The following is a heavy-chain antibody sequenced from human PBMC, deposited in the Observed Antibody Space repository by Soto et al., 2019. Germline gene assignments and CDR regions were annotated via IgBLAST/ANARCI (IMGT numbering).Heavy chain of an antibody. CDR2: INHSENT. CDR1: GYSISIGYH. J-gene: IGHJ4*02. D-gene: IGHD5-12*01. Sequence: PSETLSLTCAVSGYSISIGYHCGCIRQPPGKGLEWIGIINHSENTYYNPSLKSRVTMSVDTSKNQFSLNLSSVTAADTAIYYCAGRYSTTHRSFDYWGQGALVTVSS. V-gene: IGHV4-38-2*01. CDR3: AGRYSTTHRSFDY.